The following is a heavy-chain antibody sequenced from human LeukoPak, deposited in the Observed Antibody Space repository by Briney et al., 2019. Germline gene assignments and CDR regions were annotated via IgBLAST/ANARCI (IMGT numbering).Heavy chain of an antibody. D-gene: IGHD4-17*01. CDR1: GFTFSSYA. Sequence: GGSLRLSCAASGFTFSSYAMNWVRQAPGKGLEGVSVISGSGGSTYYADSVKGRFTISRDNSKNTLYLQMNSLRAEDTAVYYCAKDWYPGTTVTTTHWFDPWGQGTLVTVSS. CDR3: AKDWYPGTTVTTTHWFDP. V-gene: IGHV3-23*01. J-gene: IGHJ5*02. CDR2: ISGSGGST.